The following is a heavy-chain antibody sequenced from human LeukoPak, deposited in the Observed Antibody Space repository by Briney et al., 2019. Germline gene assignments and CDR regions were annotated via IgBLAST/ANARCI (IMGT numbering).Heavy chain of an antibody. J-gene: IGHJ1*01. V-gene: IGHV4-59*01. Sequence: SETLSLTCTVSGGSISGYYWSWIRQPPGKGREWIGYISYTGSTYYNPSLKSRVTISVDTSNNQFSLKLTSESAADTAVYYCARAANYYDRLFQHWGQGTLVTVSS. D-gene: IGHD3-22*01. CDR1: GGSISGYY. CDR3: ARAANYYDRLFQH. CDR2: ISYTGST.